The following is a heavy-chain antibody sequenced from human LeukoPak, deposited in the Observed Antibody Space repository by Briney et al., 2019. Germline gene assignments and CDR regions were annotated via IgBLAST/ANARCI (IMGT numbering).Heavy chain of an antibody. V-gene: IGHV3-30*04. Sequence: GRSLRLSCAASGFIFNNYALHWVRQAPGKGLKWVAVISYDGSKIYYSDSVNGRFTISRDNSKNTLYLQMNSLRAEDTAVYYCARGGTTLGRIREYFPHWGQGTLVIVSS. D-gene: IGHD1-1*01. J-gene: IGHJ1*01. CDR1: GFIFNNYA. CDR3: ARGGTTLGRIREYFPH. CDR2: ISYDGSKI.